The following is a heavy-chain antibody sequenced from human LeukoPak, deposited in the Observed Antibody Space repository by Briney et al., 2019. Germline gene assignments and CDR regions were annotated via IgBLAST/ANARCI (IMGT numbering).Heavy chain of an antibody. V-gene: IGHV3-30-3*01. CDR1: GFTFSSYA. Sequence: GGSLRLSCAASGFTFSSYAMHWARQAPGKGLEWVAVISYDGSNKYYADSVKGRFTISRDNSKNTLYLQMNSLRAEDTAVYYCARAYCSGGSCYGYYYYYYGMDVWGQGTTVTVSS. D-gene: IGHD2-15*01. CDR2: ISYDGSNK. J-gene: IGHJ6*02. CDR3: ARAYCSGGSCYGYYYYYYGMDV.